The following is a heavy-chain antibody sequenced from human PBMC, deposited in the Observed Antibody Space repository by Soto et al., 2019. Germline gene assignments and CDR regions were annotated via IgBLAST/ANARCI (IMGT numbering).Heavy chain of an antibody. J-gene: IGHJ4*02. CDR3: AKPGVDTAMAPFDY. CDR1: GFTFSSYN. V-gene: IGHV3-21*01. CDR2: ISTSSSYI. Sequence: GGSLRLSCAASGFTFSSYNMNWVRQAPGKGLEWVSSISTSSSYISYADSVKGRFTISRDNAKNSLYLHMNSLRAEDTAVYYCAKPGVDTAMAPFDYWGQGTLVNVS. D-gene: IGHD5-18*01.